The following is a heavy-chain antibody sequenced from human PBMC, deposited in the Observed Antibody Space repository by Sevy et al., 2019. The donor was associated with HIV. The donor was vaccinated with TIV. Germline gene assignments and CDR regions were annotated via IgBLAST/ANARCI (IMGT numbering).Heavy chain of an antibody. J-gene: IGHJ4*02. CDR3: TTKGDFWSGYQFFEY. CDR1: GFTFSKAR. Sequence: GGSLRLSCAASGFTFSKARMTWVRQAPGKGLEWVGRIKSRADGGTTDYAAPVKGRFSISRDDSKNTLYLQMNSLKIEDTAVYYCTTKGDFWSGYQFFEYWGQGTLVTVSS. V-gene: IGHV3-15*01. CDR2: IKSRADGGTT. D-gene: IGHD3-3*01.